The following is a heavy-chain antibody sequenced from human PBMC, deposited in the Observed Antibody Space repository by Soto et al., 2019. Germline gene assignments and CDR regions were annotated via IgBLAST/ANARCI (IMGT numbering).Heavy chain of an antibody. CDR1: GYSFTSYW. CDR2: IYPGDSDT. D-gene: IGHD3-10*01. J-gene: IGHJ6*02. Sequence: PGASLKISCKGSGYSFTSYWIGWVRQMPGKGLEWMGIIYPGDSDTRYSPSFQGQVTISADKSIGTAYLQWSSLKASDTAMYYCARAGSYYYGSSYGMDVWGQGTTVTVSS. CDR3: ARAGSYYYGSSYGMDV. V-gene: IGHV5-51*01.